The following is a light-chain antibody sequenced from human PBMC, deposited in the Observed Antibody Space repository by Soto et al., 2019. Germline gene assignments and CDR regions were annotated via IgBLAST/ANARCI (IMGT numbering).Light chain of an antibody. Sequence: EIVLTQSPATLSLSPGERATLSCRASQSVGSYLAWYQQKPGQAPRLLIYDASNRATGIPARFSGSGSETDFPLTITSLEPEDFAVYYCQQRSNWPLTFGPGTKVDIK. CDR1: QSVGSY. CDR2: DAS. V-gene: IGKV3-11*01. CDR3: QQRSNWPLT. J-gene: IGKJ3*01.